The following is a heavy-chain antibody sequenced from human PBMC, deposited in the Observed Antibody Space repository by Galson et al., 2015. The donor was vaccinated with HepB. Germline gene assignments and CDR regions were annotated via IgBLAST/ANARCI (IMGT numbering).Heavy chain of an antibody. CDR3: ARDHQGSRGGVYQLPSWDWFDP. CDR1: GGTFSSYA. J-gene: IGHJ5*02. Sequence: SVKVSCKASGGTFSSYAISWVRQAPGQGLEWMGGIIPIVGIANYAQKFQGRVTITADKSTSTAYMALSSLRSEDTAIYYCARDHQGSRGGVYQLPSWDWFDPWGQGTLVTVSS. V-gene: IGHV1-69*10. D-gene: IGHD2-2*01. CDR2: IIPIVGIA.